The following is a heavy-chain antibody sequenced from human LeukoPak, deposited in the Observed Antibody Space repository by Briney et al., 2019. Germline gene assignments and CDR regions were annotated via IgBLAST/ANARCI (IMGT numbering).Heavy chain of an antibody. CDR1: GFTFSSHG. CDR2: IWCDGSNK. J-gene: IGHJ4*02. Sequence: PGGSLRLSCAASGFTFSSHGMHWVRQAPGKGPEWVAVIWCDGSNKYYADSVKGRFTISRDNSKNTLYLQMNSLRAEDTAVYYCARDGTGSNSGWYIHWGQGALVTVSS. CDR3: ARDGTGSNSGWYIH. V-gene: IGHV3-33*01. D-gene: IGHD6-19*01.